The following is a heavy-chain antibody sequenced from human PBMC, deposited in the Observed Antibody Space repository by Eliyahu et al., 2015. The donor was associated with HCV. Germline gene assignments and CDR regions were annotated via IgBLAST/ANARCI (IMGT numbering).Heavy chain of an antibody. CDR3: VRDKGAAFWFGP. J-gene: IGHJ5*02. CDR2: ILHTGTY. CDR1: GYSLTSGFY. V-gene: IGHV4-38-2*02. D-gene: IGHD1-26*01. Sequence: QVRLQESGPGLVKPSETLSLTCAVSGYSLTSGFYWGWIRRAPGKTLEWIGSILHTGTYYYNPSLQNRVTLSMDTSKNQFTLELTSVTAADTAVYYCVRDKGAAFWFGPWGQGALVTVSS.